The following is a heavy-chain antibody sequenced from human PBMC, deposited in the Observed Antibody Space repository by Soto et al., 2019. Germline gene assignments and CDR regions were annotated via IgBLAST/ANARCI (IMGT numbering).Heavy chain of an antibody. D-gene: IGHD3-3*01. CDR2: INSDGSST. CDR3: AKASGVVVDPFDY. Sequence: EVQLVESGGGLVQPGGSLRLSCAASGFTFSSYWMHWVRQAPGKGLVWVSRINSDGSSTNYADSVKGRFTISRDNAKNTLYLQMNSLRAEDTAVYYCAKASGVVVDPFDYWGQGTLVTVSS. CDR1: GFTFSSYW. V-gene: IGHV3-74*01. J-gene: IGHJ4*02.